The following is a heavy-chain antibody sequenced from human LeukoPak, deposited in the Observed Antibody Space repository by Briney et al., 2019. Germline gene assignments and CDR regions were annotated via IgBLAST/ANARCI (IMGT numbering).Heavy chain of an antibody. CDR2: ISGSGGST. J-gene: IGHJ4*02. Sequence: GGSLRLSCAASGFTFSSYAMSSVPQAPGKGLEWVSAISGSGGSTYYADSVKGRFTISRDNSKNTLYLQMNSLRAEDTAVYYCAKDGTRYCSGGSCYSTPYWGQGTLVTVSS. V-gene: IGHV3-23*01. D-gene: IGHD2-15*01. CDR1: GFTFSSYA. CDR3: AKDGTRYCSGGSCYSTPY.